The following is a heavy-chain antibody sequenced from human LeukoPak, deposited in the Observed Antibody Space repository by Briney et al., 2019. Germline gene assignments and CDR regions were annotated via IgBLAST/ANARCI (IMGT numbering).Heavy chain of an antibody. J-gene: IGHJ5*02. V-gene: IGHV4-59*01. D-gene: IGHD2-15*01. CDR1: GGSISSYY. CDR2: IYYSGST. Sequence: SETLSLTCTVPGGSISSYYWSWIRQPPGKGLERSGYIYYSGSTNYNPSLKSRVTISVDTSKTQFSLKLSSVTAADPAVYYCARAVDCSGGSCYLNWFDPWGQGTLVTVSS. CDR3: ARAVDCSGGSCYLNWFDP.